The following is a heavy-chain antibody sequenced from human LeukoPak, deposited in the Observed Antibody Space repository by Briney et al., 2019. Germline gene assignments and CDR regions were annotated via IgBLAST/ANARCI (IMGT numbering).Heavy chain of an antibody. CDR3: ARGGYTYGFVAKFDS. Sequence: SETLSLTCTVSGDSISRYYWSWIRQPPGKGLEWIGYIYYSGSTNYNPSLKSRVTISLDTSKHQFSLKLSSVTAADTAVYYCARGGYTYGFVAKFDSWGQGTLVSVFS. CDR1: GDSISRYY. CDR2: IYYSGST. V-gene: IGHV4-59*01. D-gene: IGHD5-18*01. J-gene: IGHJ4*02.